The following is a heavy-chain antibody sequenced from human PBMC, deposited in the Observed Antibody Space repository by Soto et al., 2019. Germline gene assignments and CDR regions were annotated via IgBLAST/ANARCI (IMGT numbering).Heavy chain of an antibody. CDR1: GFTFSTYN. J-gene: IGHJ6*02. Sequence: EVQVVESGGGLVQPGGSLRLSCEGSGFTFSTYNMDWVRQAPGKGLEWVSYMSNTGRTIFYADSVRGRFTISRDNAKNALFLQMNSLRDEDTAVYYCARDGTPGYDMAVWGQGTTVTVSS. D-gene: IGHD2-15*01. V-gene: IGHV3-48*02. CDR3: ARDGTPGYDMAV. CDR2: MSNTGRTI.